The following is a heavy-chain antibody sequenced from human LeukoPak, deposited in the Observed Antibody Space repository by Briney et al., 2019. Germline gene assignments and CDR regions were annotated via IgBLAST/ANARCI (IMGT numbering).Heavy chain of an antibody. J-gene: IGHJ3*01. D-gene: IGHD1-26*01. Sequence: ASVKVSCKASGYSFTDFYMHWVRQAPGQGLEWMGWINPHSGGTNYAQKFQGRVTMTRDTSISIVNMELSRLKSGDTAVYYCARDVSSSIMWELPRRTPLDLWGQGTMVTVSS. CDR3: ARDVSSSIMWELPRRTPLDL. CDR2: INPHSGGT. V-gene: IGHV1-2*02. CDR1: GYSFTDFY.